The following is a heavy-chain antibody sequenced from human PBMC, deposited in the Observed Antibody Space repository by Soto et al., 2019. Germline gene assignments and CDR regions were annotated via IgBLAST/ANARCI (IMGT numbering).Heavy chain of an antibody. D-gene: IGHD1-26*01. CDR3: AADILGVGGPGYYFDY. J-gene: IGHJ4*02. V-gene: IGHV1-69*13. Sequence: ASVKVSCKASGGTFSGYAISWVRQAPGRGLEWMGGIIPIFGTANYAQKFQGRVTITADESTSTAYMELSSLRSEDTAVYYCAADILGVGGPGYYFDYWGQGTLVTVSS. CDR2: IIPIFGTA. CDR1: GGTFSGYA.